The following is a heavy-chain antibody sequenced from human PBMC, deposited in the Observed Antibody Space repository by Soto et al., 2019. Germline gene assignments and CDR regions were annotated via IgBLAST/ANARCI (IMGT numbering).Heavy chain of an antibody. Sequence: EVQLVESGGGLVQPGGSLRLSCAASGFTFTSHWMHWVRQAPGKGLVWVPRLNSDGSSRYYGDSMEGRFTISRDNAKNTVYLQINSLRDEDTAVYYCARGLKNKYGMDVWGQGTTVTVSS. J-gene: IGHJ6*02. CDR2: LNSDGSSR. CDR1: GFTFTSHW. V-gene: IGHV3-74*01. CDR3: ARGLKNKYGMDV.